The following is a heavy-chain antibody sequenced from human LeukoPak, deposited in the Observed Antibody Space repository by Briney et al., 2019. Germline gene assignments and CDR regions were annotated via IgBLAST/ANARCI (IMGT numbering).Heavy chain of an antibody. V-gene: IGHV3-30*04. D-gene: IGHD6-6*01. CDR3: ARVGRVSIYPSYMDV. J-gene: IGHJ6*03. CDR1: GLTFSTFP. Sequence: PGTSLRLSCEASGLTFSTFPMHWVRQTTDKRLQWVAVISHDRRDMYYEDSVKGRFTISRDNSKNTHYLQMNSLSPEDTAVVYCARVGRVSIYPSYMDVWGKGTTVIVSS. CDR2: ISHDRRDM.